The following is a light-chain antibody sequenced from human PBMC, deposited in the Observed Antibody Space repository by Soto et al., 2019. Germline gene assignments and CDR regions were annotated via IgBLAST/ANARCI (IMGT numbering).Light chain of an antibody. Sequence: EIVLTQSPGTLSLSPGEGATLSCRASQSVSSTYLAWYQQKPGQAPRLLIYGASSRASGIPDRFSGSGSGTDFTLTINRLEPGDFAEYYCQQYSGPGMYTFGQGTKLEIK. CDR1: QSVSSTY. CDR3: QQYSGPGMYT. V-gene: IGKV3-20*01. J-gene: IGKJ2*01. CDR2: GAS.